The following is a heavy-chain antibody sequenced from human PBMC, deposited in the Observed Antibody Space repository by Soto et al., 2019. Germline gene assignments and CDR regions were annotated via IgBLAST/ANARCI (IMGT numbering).Heavy chain of an antibody. CDR2: IYYSGST. J-gene: IGHJ5*02. CDR1: GGSVSRGSYY. Sequence: SETLSLTCTVSGGSVSRGSYYWSWIRQPPGKGLEWIGYIYYSGSTNYNPSLKSRVTISVDRSKNQFSLKLSSVTAADTAVYYCARVPSPWGQGTLVTVSS. CDR3: ARVPSP. V-gene: IGHV4-61*01.